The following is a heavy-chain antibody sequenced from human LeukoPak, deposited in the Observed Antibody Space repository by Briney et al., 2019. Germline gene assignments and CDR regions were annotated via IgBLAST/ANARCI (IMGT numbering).Heavy chain of an antibody. D-gene: IGHD4-17*01. Sequence: ASVKVSRKASGYTFTGYYMHWVRQAPGQGLEWMGWINPKSGGTNYAQKFQGRVTMTRDTSISTAYMELSRLRSDDTAVYYCARSTVTTNRFGPWGQGTLVTVSS. V-gene: IGHV1-2*02. CDR1: GYTFTGYY. CDR2: INPKSGGT. CDR3: ARSTVTTNRFGP. J-gene: IGHJ5*02.